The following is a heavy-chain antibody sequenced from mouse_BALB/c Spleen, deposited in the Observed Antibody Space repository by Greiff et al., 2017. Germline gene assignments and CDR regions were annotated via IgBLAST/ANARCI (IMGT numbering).Heavy chain of an antibody. J-gene: IGHJ4*01. Sequence: QVQLQQPGAELVKPGASVKLSCKASGYTFTSYWMHWVKQRPGPGLEWIGEITPSNGRTNYNEKFKSKATLTVDKSSSTAYMQLSSLTSEDSAVYYWASITTVVARDYYAMDYWGQGTSVTVSS. CDR1: GYTFTSYW. CDR3: ASITTVVARDYYAMDY. V-gene: IGHV1S81*02. D-gene: IGHD1-1*01. CDR2: ITPSNGRT.